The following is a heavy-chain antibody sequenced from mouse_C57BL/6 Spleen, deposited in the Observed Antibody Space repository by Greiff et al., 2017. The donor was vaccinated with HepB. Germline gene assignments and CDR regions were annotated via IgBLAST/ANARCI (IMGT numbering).Heavy chain of an antibody. CDR1: GFTFSDYG. CDR3: ARRRAYDGYSHYYAMDY. D-gene: IGHD2-3*01. CDR2: ISSGSSTI. Sequence: EVQRVESGGGLVKPGGSLKLSCAASGFTFSDYGMHWVRQAPEKGLEWVAYISSGSSTIYYADTVKGRFTISRDNAKNTLFLQMTSLRSEDTAMYYCARRRAYDGYSHYYAMDYWGQGTSVTVSS. V-gene: IGHV5-17*01. J-gene: IGHJ4*01.